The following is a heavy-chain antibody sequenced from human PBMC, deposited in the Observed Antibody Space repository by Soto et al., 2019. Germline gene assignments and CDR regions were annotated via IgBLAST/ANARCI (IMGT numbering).Heavy chain of an antibody. CDR3: AREGESPPLHY. D-gene: IGHD3-16*01. J-gene: IGHJ4*02. Sequence: SLRLSCAASGFTFSSYAMHWVRQAPGKGLEWVAVISYDGSNKYYADSVKGRFTISRDNSKNTLYLQMNSLRAEDTAVYYCAREGESPPLHYWGQGTLVTVSS. CDR2: ISYDGSNK. V-gene: IGHV3-30-3*01. CDR1: GFTFSSYA.